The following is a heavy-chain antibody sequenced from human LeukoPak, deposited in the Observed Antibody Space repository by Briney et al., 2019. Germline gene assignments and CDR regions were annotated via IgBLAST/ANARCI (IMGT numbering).Heavy chain of an antibody. V-gene: IGHV4-34*01. CDR1: GGSFSGYY. D-gene: IGHD3-3*01. CDR3: ARQGTTIFGVVIGTYYFDY. J-gene: IGHJ4*02. Sequence: PSETLSLTCAVYGGSFSGYYWSWIRQPPGKGLEWIGSIYYSGSTYYNPSLKSRVTISVDTSKNQFSLKLSSVTAADTAVYYCARQGTTIFGVVIGTYYFDYWGQGTLVTVSS. CDR2: IYYSGST.